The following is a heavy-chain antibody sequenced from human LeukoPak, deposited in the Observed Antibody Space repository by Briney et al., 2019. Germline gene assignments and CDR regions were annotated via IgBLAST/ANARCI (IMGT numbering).Heavy chain of an antibody. CDR1: GFTFSNFA. D-gene: IGHD6-13*01. CDR2: IVGSSTY. Sequence: PGGSLRLSCAASGFTFSNFAMTWVRQAPGQGLEWVSSIVGSSTYYEDSLKGRFTIFRDNAKNSLYLQMNSLRAEDTAVYYCARIGAGSSRDYWGQGTLVTVSS. CDR3: ARIGAGSSRDY. V-gene: IGHV3-21*01. J-gene: IGHJ4*02.